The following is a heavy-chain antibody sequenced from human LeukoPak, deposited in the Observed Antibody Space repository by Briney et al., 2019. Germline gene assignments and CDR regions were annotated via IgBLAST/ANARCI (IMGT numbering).Heavy chain of an antibody. Sequence: GGSLRLSCAASGFTFSSYAMSWVRQAPGKGLEWVSAISGSGGSTYCADSVKGRFTISRDNSKNTLYLQMNSLRAEDTAVYCCAKVWKYQLLSDAFDIWGQGTMVTVSS. CDR3: AKVWKYQLLSDAFDI. D-gene: IGHD2-2*01. J-gene: IGHJ3*02. CDR2: ISGSGGST. V-gene: IGHV3-23*01. CDR1: GFTFSSYA.